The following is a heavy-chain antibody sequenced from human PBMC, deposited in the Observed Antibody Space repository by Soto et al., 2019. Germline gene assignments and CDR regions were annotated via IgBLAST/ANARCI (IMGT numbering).Heavy chain of an antibody. Sequence: ASVKVSFKASGYTFTGYYMHWVRQAPGQGLEWMGWINPNSGGTNYAQKFQGWVTMTRDTSISTAYMELSRLRSDDTAVYYCARASRTLYDFWSGSELGYGMDVWGQGTTVTVSS. CDR3: ARASRTLYDFWSGSELGYGMDV. J-gene: IGHJ6*02. CDR1: GYTFTGYY. CDR2: INPNSGGT. V-gene: IGHV1-2*04. D-gene: IGHD3-3*01.